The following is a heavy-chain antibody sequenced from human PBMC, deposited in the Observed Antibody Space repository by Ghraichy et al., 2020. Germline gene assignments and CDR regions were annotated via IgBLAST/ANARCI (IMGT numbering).Heavy chain of an antibody. CDR3: AKDRLTTVTTGGFSDH. D-gene: IGHD4-17*01. CDR1: GFTFSSYA. CDR2: INTGGVST. J-gene: IGHJ4*02. V-gene: IGHV3-23*01. Sequence: GGSLRLSCTASGFTFSSYAMSWVRQAPGKGLEWLSTINTGGVSTYYAASVKGRFTISRDNSKNTLYLQMNSLRAEDTAVYYCAKDRLTTVTTGGFSDHWGQGTLVTVSS.